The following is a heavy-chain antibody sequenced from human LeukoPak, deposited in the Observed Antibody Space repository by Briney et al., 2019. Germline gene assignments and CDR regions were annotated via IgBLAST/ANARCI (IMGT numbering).Heavy chain of an antibody. J-gene: IGHJ5*02. CDR2: ISGSGGST. CDR1: GFTFSSYA. CDR3: AKDGSSWSVRPNWFDP. D-gene: IGHD6-13*01. V-gene: IGHV3-23*01. Sequence: GGSLRLSCAASGFTFSSYAMSWVRQAPGKGLEWVSAISGSGGSTYYADSVKGRFTISRDNSKKTLYLQMNSLRAEDTAVYYCAKDGSSWSVRPNWFDPWGQGTLVTVSS.